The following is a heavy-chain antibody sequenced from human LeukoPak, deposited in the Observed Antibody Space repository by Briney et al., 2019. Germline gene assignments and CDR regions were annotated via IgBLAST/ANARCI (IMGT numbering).Heavy chain of an antibody. CDR3: ARDVGARGRYFDY. V-gene: IGHV3-23*01. J-gene: IGHJ4*02. CDR1: GFTFSNYA. D-gene: IGHD6-6*01. Sequence: GGSLRLSCAAAGFTFSNYAMTWVRQAPGKGLEWVSSISGSGGSTYYADSVKGRFTISRDNAKNSLYLQMNSLRAEDTAVYYCARDVGARGRYFDYWGQGTLVTVSS. CDR2: ISGSGGST.